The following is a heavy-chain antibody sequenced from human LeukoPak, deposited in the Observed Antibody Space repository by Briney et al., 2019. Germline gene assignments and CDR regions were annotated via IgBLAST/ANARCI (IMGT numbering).Heavy chain of an antibody. CDR1: GYSFSDSW. D-gene: IGHD5-24*01. V-gene: IGHV5-51*01. CDR3: ARRGDGYKLDV. J-gene: IGHJ6*04. Sequence: GQSLKISCNTSGYSFSDSWIAWVRQMPGKGLEWMGIIYPGDSDTTDTRYSPSFQGQVTISADNSISTAYLQWSSLKASDTATYYCARRGDGYKLDVWGKGTTVTVSS. CDR2: IYPGDSDTTDT.